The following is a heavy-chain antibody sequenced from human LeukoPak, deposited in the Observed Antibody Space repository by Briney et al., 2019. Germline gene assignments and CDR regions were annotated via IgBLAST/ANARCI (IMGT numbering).Heavy chain of an antibody. D-gene: IGHD5-18*01. CDR3: ARVNRGQRFRGYRDNWFDP. J-gene: IGHJ5*02. CDR1: GYTFTGCY. V-gene: IGHV1-2*02. CDR2: INPNSGGT. Sequence: ASVKVSCKASGYTFTGCYMHWVRQAPGQGLEWMGWINPNSGGTNYAQKFQGRVTMTRDTSISTAYMELSRLRSDDTAVYYCARVNRGQRFRGYRDNWFDPWGQGTLVTVSS.